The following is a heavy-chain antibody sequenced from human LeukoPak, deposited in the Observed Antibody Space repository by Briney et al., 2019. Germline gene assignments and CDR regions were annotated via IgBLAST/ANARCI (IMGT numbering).Heavy chain of an antibody. D-gene: IGHD4-17*01. V-gene: IGHV4-39*07. CDR1: GGSISSSSYY. Sequence: PSETLSLTCTVSGGSISSSSYYWGWIRQPPGKGLEWIGSIYYSGSTYYNPSLKSRVTISVDTSKNQFSLKLSSVIPEDTAVYYCTKEGPYGATPYYFDYWGQGTLVTVSS. CDR2: IYYSGST. J-gene: IGHJ4*02. CDR3: TKEGPYGATPYYFDY.